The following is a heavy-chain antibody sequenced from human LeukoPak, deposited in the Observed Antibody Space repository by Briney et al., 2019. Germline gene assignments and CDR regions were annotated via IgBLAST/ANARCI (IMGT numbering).Heavy chain of an antibody. CDR3: AREAVAGTDYMDV. J-gene: IGHJ6*03. D-gene: IGHD6-19*01. CDR1: GGSISSYY. CDR2: IYYSGST. V-gene: IGHV4-59*01. Sequence: SGTLSLTCTVSGGSISSYYWSWIRQPPRKGLEWIGYIYYSGSTNYNPSLKSRVTTSVDTSKNQFSLKLSSVTAADTAVYYCAREAVAGTDYMDVWGKGTTVTISS.